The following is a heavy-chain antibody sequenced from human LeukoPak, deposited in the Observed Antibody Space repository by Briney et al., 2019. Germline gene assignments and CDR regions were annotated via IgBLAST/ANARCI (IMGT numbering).Heavy chain of an antibody. CDR3: ARRYDSNSLGHAFDI. Sequence: PGGSLRLSCAASGFTVSSNYMSWVRQAPGKGLEWVSVIYSGGSTYYADSVKGRFTISRDNSKNTLYLQMNSLRAEDTAVYYCARRYDSNSLGHAFDIWGQGTMVTVSS. CDR1: GFTVSSNY. D-gene: IGHD3-22*01. J-gene: IGHJ3*02. CDR2: IYSGGST. V-gene: IGHV3-53*01.